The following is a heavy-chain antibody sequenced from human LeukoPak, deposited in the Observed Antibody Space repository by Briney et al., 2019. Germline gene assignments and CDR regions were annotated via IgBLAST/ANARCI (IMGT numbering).Heavy chain of an antibody. D-gene: IGHD6-19*01. CDR3: ARDRDNVAGTRGYFDY. J-gene: IGHJ4*02. CDR2: ISGSSSDI. V-gene: IGHV3-21*01. Sequence: GGSLRLSCAPSVYTFCIYSKNWVPDAPEKGGEWVSYISGSSSDIYYTDSVRGRYTLSRDNAKITLYVHMNSQSAEDTAVYYCARDRDNVAGTRGYFDYWGQGTLVTVSS. CDR1: VYTFCIYS.